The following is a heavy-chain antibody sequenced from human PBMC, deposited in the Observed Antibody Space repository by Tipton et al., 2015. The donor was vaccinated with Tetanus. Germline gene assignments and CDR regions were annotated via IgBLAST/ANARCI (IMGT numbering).Heavy chain of an antibody. D-gene: IGHD2-15*01. CDR1: GFIFSSYG. CDR3: AREADCSGGSGFSGDFDT. V-gene: IGHV3-33*01. CDR2: SWYDGTDK. J-gene: IGHJ4*02. Sequence: SLRLSCAASGFIFSSYGIHWVRQAPGKGLEWLAGSWYDGTDKYYADSVKGRFTISRDNSKNTLYLQMNSLRVEDTALYYCAREADCSGGSGFSGDFDTWGQGTQVTVSS.